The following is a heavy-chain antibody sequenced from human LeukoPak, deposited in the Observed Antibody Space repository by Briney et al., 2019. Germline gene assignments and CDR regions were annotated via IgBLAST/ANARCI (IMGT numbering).Heavy chain of an antibody. CDR1: GFTLKSYS. CDR3: ARGGGYDSSGYYYSRPFDY. D-gene: IGHD3-22*01. Sequence: PGGSLRLSCAASGFTLKSYSMNWVRQAPGKGLEGVSYISGDTTTIFYAESLKGRFSISRDNAKNSLYLQMNSLRAEDPAVYYCARGGGYDSSGYYYSRPFDYWGQGTLVTVSS. V-gene: IGHV3-48*01. CDR2: ISGDTTTI. J-gene: IGHJ4*02.